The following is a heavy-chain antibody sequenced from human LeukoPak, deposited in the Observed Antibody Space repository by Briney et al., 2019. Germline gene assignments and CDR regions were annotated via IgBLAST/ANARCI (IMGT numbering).Heavy chain of an antibody. Sequence: PGGSLRLSCAASGFTFSSYWMHWVRQAPGKALVWVSRINSDGSTTNYADTVKGRFTISRDNAKNTLYLQMNSLRVEHTAVYYCARDPYGGNSNWGQGTLVTVSS. V-gene: IGHV3-74*01. D-gene: IGHD4-23*01. CDR2: INSDGSTT. CDR1: GFTFSSYW. CDR3: ARDPYGGNSN. J-gene: IGHJ4*02.